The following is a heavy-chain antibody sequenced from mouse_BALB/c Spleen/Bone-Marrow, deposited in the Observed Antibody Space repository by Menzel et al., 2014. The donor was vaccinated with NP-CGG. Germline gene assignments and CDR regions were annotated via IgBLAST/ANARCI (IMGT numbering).Heavy chain of an antibody. CDR1: GYAFSSSW. Sequence: VQLVESGPELVKPGASVKISCKASGYAFSSSWMNWVKQRPGQGLEWIGRIYPGDGDTNYNGKFKGKATLTADKSSSTAYMQLSSLISVDSAVYFCARHAYGNSYWYFDVWGAGTTVTVSS. J-gene: IGHJ1*01. CDR3: ARHAYGNSYWYFDV. V-gene: IGHV1-82*01. D-gene: IGHD2-1*01. CDR2: IYPGDGDT.